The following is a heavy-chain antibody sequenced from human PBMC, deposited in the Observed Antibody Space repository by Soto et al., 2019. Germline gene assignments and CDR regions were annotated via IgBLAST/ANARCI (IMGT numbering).Heavy chain of an antibody. Sequence: QVQLQESGPGLVEPSQTLSLTCTVSGDSISTDNYYWSWIRQHPGKGLEWIGYIFYSGATSYNPSLKGRLTMSVDTSKNQFSMRLSSVTAADTAVYYCARGPTVTSDFWGQGTLVTVSS. D-gene: IGHD4-17*01. CDR2: IFYSGAT. J-gene: IGHJ4*02. V-gene: IGHV4-31*03. CDR1: GDSISTDNYY. CDR3: ARGPTVTSDF.